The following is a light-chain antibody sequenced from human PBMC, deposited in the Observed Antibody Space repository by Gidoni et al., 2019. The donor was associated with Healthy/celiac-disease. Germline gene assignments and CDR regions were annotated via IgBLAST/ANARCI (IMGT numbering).Light chain of an antibody. J-gene: IGKJ1*01. Sequence: IVLTQSPATLSLSPGERATLSCRASQSVSSYLAWYQQKPGQDPRLLIYDASNRATGIPARFSGSGSGTDFTLTISSLEPEDFAVYYCQQRSNWPRTFGQGTKVEIK. V-gene: IGKV3-11*01. CDR1: QSVSSY. CDR2: DAS. CDR3: QQRSNWPRT.